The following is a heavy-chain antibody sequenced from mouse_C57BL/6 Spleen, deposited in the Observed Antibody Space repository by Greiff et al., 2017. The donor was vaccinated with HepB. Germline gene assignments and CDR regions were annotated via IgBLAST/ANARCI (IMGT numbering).Heavy chain of an antibody. J-gene: IGHJ1*03. CDR3: ARKVYDGSISLGFDV. D-gene: IGHD1-1*01. CDR2: ISYDGSN. V-gene: IGHV3-6*01. Sequence: EVQVVESGPGLVKPSQSLYLTCSVTGYSINSGYYWNWIRKFPGNKLEWMGYISYDGSNNYNPSLKNRISITRDTSKNQFFLKLNSVTTVDTDTYYFARKVYDGSISLGFDVWGTGTTVTVSS. CDR1: GYSINSGYY.